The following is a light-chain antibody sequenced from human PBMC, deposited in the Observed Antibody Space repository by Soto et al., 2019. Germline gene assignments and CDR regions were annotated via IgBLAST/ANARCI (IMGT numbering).Light chain of an antibody. CDR2: KAS. CDR3: QQYDRIPYT. Sequence: DIQMTQSPSTLSASVGDRLTITCRASQTINSWLAWYQQKPGKAPRLLIYKASNLESGVPSRFSGSGSGTEFTLTISSLQPDDFATYYCQQYDRIPYTFGQGTKVDIK. J-gene: IGKJ2*01. V-gene: IGKV1-5*03. CDR1: QTINSW.